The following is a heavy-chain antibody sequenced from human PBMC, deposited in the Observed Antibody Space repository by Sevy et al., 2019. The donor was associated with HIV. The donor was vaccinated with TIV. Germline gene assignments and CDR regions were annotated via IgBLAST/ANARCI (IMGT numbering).Heavy chain of an antibody. CDR2: ISYTGNT. J-gene: IGHJ5*02. CDR1: GGSISSGNYY. Sequence: SETLSLTCTVSGGSISSGNYYWHWIRQPPGKGLEWIGYISYTGNTYYNPSLKSPVTISVDTSNNQFSLRMTSVTAADTAEYYCASNANEYTSSSVWFDPWGQGTLVTVSS. D-gene: IGHD6-6*01. V-gene: IGHV4-30-4*01. CDR3: ASNANEYTSSSVWFDP.